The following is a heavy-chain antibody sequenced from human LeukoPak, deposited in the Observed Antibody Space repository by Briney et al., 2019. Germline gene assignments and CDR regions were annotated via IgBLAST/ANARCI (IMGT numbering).Heavy chain of an antibody. CDR1: GYSFTSYW. J-gene: IGHJ4*02. CDR3: ARVYCSGGSCYPYFDY. CDR2: IYPGDSDT. D-gene: IGHD2-15*01. V-gene: IGHV5-51*01. Sequence: GESLQISCKGSGYSFTSYWIGWVRQLPGKGLEWMGIIYPGDSDTRYSPSFQGQVTISADKSISTAYLQWSSLKASDTAMYYCARVYCSGGSCYPYFDYWGQGTLVTVSS.